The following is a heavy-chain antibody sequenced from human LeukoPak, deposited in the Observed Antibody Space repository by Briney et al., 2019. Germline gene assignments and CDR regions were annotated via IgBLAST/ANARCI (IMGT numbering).Heavy chain of an antibody. CDR1: GGSISSYY. CDR3: ARLGPDYYDSSLYYYYYYMDV. J-gene: IGHJ6*03. CDR2: IYTSGST. Sequence: SETLSLTCTVSGGSISSYYWSWIRQPAGKGLEWIGRIYTSGSTNYNPSLKSRVTMSVDTSKNQFSLKLSSVTAADTAVYYCARLGPDYYDSSLYYYYYYMDVWGKGTTVTISS. V-gene: IGHV4-4*07. D-gene: IGHD3-22*01.